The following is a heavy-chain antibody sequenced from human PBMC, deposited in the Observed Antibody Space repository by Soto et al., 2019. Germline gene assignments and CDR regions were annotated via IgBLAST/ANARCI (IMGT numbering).Heavy chain of an antibody. Sequence: VQLVQSGAEVKKPGASVKVSCKASGYTFTNYDINWVRPATGQGLEWMGWMNPNSGNTGYAQKFQGRVTMTRNTSISTAYMELSSLRSEDTSVYYCARGRGDIILMVYAKYFAFWGQGTLVTVSS. CDR1: GYTFTNYD. V-gene: IGHV1-8*01. D-gene: IGHD2-8*01. J-gene: IGHJ4*02. CDR3: ARGRGDIILMVYAKYFAF. CDR2: MNPNSGNT.